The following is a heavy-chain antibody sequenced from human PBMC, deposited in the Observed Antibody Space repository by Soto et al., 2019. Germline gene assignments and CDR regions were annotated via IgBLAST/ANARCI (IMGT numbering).Heavy chain of an antibody. CDR2: ISYDGSNK. CDR1: GFTFSSYA. V-gene: IGHV3-30-3*01. D-gene: IGHD3-10*01. Sequence: GGSLRLSCAASGFTFSSYAMHWVRQAPGKGLEWVAVISYDGSNKYYADSVKGRFTISRDNSKNTLYLQMNSLRAEDTAVYYCARVPLFRGEGDNPFYIWGQGTMVPGSS. J-gene: IGHJ3*02. CDR3: ARVPLFRGEGDNPFYI.